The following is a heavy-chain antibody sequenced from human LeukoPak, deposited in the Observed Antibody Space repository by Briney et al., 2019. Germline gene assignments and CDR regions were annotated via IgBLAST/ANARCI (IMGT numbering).Heavy chain of an antibody. CDR3: ARDRHYYDSSGYSYYYMDV. Sequence: SQTLSLTCTVSGGSISSGSYYWSWIRQPAGKGLEWIGRIYTSGSTNYNPSLKSRVTISVDTSKNQFSLKLSSVTAADTAVYYCARDRHYYDSSGYSYYYMDVWGKGTTVTVSS. D-gene: IGHD3-22*01. CDR1: GGSISSGSYY. J-gene: IGHJ6*03. CDR2: IYTSGST. V-gene: IGHV4-61*02.